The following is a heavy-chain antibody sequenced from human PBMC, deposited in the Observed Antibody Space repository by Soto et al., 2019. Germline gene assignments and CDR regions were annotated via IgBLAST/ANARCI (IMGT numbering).Heavy chain of an antibody. D-gene: IGHD2-21*02. CDR1: GYTFTSYA. J-gene: IGHJ1*01. V-gene: IGHV1-3*01. CDR2: INAGNGNT. CDR3: ARFPDEHWYSREKYFQH. Sequence: QVQLVQSGAEVKKPGASVKVSCKASGYTFTSYAMHWVRQAPGQRLEWMGWINAGNGNTKYSQKFQGRVTITRDTSASTAYMEMSSVRSEDTAVYYCARFPDEHWYSREKYFQHWGQGTLVTVSS.